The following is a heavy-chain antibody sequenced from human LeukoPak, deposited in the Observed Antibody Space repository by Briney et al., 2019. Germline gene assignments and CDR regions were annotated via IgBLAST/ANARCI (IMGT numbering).Heavy chain of an antibody. CDR2: ISSSSSYI. J-gene: IGHJ3*02. V-gene: IGHV3-21*01. CDR1: GFTFSSYS. CDR3: ATFGDYYDSSGYSHAFDI. Sequence: GGSLRLSCAASGFTFSSYSMNWVRQAPGKGLEWVSSISSSSSYIYYADSVKGRFTISRDNAKDSLYLQMNSLRAEDTAVYYCATFGDYYDSSGYSHAFDIWGQGTMVTVSS. D-gene: IGHD3-22*01.